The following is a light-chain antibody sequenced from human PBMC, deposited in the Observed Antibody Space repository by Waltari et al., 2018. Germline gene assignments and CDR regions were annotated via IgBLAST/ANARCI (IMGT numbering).Light chain of an antibody. CDR2: DVS. CDR3: SSYTSSSTHVI. V-gene: IGLV2-14*01. J-gene: IGLJ2*01. Sequence: QSALTQPASVSGSPGQSITISCTGTSSDVGGYNYVSWYQQLPGKAPKLMIYDVSKRPSGISNLFSGSKSGNTASLTISGLQADYESDYYCSSYTSSSTHVIFGGGTKLTVL. CDR1: SSDVGGYNY.